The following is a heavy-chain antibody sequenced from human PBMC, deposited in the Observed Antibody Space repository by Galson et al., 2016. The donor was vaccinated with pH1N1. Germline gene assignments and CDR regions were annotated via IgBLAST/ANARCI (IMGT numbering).Heavy chain of an antibody. J-gene: IGHJ3*01. V-gene: IGHV4-31*03. Sequence: TLSLTCTVSGGSINSVHSYWSWIRQHPGRGLEWIGHIYHSGSTQYNPSLKSRVTISVDTSKSQFSLKLSSVTAADTAVYYCVRRFLEQLEGLPSDAFDFWGQGTMVTVAS. CDR2: IYHSGST. D-gene: IGHD3-3*01. CDR3: VRRFLEQLEGLPSDAFDF. CDR1: GGSINSVHSY.